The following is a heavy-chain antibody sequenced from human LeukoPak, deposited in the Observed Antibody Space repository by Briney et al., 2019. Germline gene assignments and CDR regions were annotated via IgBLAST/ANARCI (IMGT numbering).Heavy chain of an antibody. CDR2: IYYGGST. D-gene: IGHD2-15*01. V-gene: IGHV4-59*08. Sequence: SETLSLTCTVSGGSISSYYWSWIRQPPGKGLEWIGYIYYGGSTNYNPSLKSRLSISLDTSKNQFSLKLSSVTAADTAVYYCARRPGGLQDWLDPWGQGTLVTVSS. J-gene: IGHJ5*02. CDR3: ARRPGGLQDWLDP. CDR1: GGSISSYY.